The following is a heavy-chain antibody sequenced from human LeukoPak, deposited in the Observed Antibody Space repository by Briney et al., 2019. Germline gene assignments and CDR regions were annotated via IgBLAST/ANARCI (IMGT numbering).Heavy chain of an antibody. CDR1: GGTFSSYE. CDR2: IIPMFGTA. Sequence: ASVKVSCKASGGTFSSYEISWVRQAPGQGLEWMGGIIPMFGTAKYAQKFQGRVTITADKSTSTAYMELSSLRSEDTAVYYCARAGGYCGRISCPYYFDYWGQGSLVAVSS. D-gene: IGHD2-15*01. J-gene: IGHJ4*02. CDR3: ARAGGYCGRISCPYYFDY. V-gene: IGHV1-69*06.